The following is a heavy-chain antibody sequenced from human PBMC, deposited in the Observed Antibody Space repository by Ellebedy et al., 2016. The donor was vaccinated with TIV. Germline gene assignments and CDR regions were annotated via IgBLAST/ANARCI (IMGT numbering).Heavy chain of an antibody. J-gene: IGHJ2*01. Sequence: GESLKISCAASGFSLSYYAVSWVRQAPGKGLGWVSGINESGEKTYYTDSVKGRFTISRDNSNNTVCLQMSGLRVEDTAIYYCAKDQYGSGSYWDFHLWGRGTLVTVSS. CDR3: AKDQYGSGSYWDFHL. V-gene: IGHV3-23*01. D-gene: IGHD3-10*01. CDR2: INESGEKT. CDR1: GFSLSYYA.